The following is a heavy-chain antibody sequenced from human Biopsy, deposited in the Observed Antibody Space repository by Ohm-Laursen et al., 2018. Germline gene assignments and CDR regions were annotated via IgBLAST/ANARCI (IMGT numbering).Heavy chain of an antibody. CDR1: GFSFTGYY. J-gene: IGHJ4*02. CDR3: ARDPRHGYGSYFDY. V-gene: IGHV1-2*02. CDR2: ISPKSGGT. Sequence: ASVKVSCKASGFSFTGYYIHWVRQAPGQGLEWMGWISPKSGGTNYAQKFQGNITMTKNTSMSTAYMEMSRLRSDDTAVYYCARDPRHGYGSYFDYWGQGTLVAVSS. D-gene: IGHD3-10*01.